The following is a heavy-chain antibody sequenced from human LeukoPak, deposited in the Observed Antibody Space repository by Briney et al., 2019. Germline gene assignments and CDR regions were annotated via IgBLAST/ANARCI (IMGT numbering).Heavy chain of an antibody. Sequence: TSETLSLTCTVSGGSISSYYWSWIRQPPGKELEWIGEINHSGSTNYNPSLKSRVTISVDTSKNQFSLKLSSVTAADTAVYYCARGNGSSPPFDYWGQGTLVTVSS. V-gene: IGHV4-34*01. CDR2: INHSGST. CDR1: GGSISSYY. J-gene: IGHJ4*02. CDR3: ARGNGSSPPFDY. D-gene: IGHD6-6*01.